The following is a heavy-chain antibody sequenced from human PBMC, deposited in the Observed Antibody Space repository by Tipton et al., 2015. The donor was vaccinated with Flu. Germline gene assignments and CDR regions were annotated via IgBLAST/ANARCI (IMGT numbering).Heavy chain of an antibody. J-gene: IGHJ6*02. D-gene: IGHD2-2*01. CDR2: VYYSGST. V-gene: IGHV4-59*08. Sequence: LRLSCAVYGGSFSGYYWSWIRQPPGRGLEWIGYVYYSGSTNYNPSLKSRVTISLDTSKNQFSLRLSSVTAADTALYYCARQGMPGLDVWGQGTTVTVYS. CDR3: ARQGMPGLDV. CDR1: GGSFSGYY.